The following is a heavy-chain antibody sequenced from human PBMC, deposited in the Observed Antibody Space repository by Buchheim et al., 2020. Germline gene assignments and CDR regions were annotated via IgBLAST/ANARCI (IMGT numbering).Heavy chain of an antibody. D-gene: IGHD3-3*01. V-gene: IGHV3-21*01. Sequence: EVQLVESGGGLVKPGGSLRLSCAASGFTFSSYSMNWVRQAPGKGLEWVSSISSSSSYIYYADSVKGRFTIPRDNAKNSLYLQMNSLRAEDTAVYYCASSETYYDFWSGHDYYYGMDVWGQGTT. CDR3: ASSETYYDFWSGHDYYYGMDV. CDR1: GFTFSSYS. J-gene: IGHJ6*02. CDR2: ISSSSSYI.